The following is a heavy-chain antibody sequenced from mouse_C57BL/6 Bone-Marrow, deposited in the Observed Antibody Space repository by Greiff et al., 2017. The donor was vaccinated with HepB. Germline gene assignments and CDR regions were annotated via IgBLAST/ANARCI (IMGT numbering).Heavy chain of an antibody. CDR2: IPPNSGST. CDR1: GYTFTSYW. V-gene: IGHV1-64*01. J-gene: IGHJ3*01. D-gene: IGHD2-10*02. CDR3: ARRVWAWFAY. Sequence: VQLQQPGAELVKPGASVKLSCKASGYTFTSYWMHWVKQRPGQGLEWIGMIPPNSGSTNYNEKFKSKATLTVDKSSSTACMQLSSLTSEDSAVYYCARRVWAWFAYWGQGTLVTVSA.